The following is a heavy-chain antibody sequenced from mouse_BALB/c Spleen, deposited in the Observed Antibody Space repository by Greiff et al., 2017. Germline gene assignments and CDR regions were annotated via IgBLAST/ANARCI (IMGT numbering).Heavy chain of an antibody. J-gene: IGHJ3*01. CDR2: ISCYNGAT. Sequence: LVKTGASVKISCKASGYSFTGYYMHWVKQSHGKSLEWIGYISCYNGATSYNQKFKGKATFTVDTSSSTAYMQFNSLTSEDSAVYYCATGAQAWFAYWGQGTLVTVSA. V-gene: IGHV1S34*01. CDR1: GYSFTGYY. D-gene: IGHD3-1*01. CDR3: ATGAQAWFAY.